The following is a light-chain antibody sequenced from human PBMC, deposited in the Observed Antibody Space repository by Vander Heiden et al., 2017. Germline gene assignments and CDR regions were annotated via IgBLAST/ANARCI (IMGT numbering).Light chain of an antibody. CDR3: QQDDSLPIT. Sequence: DIQMTQSPSSLSAPVGDRVTITCQASQDINNYLNWYQQKPGKAPELLIYDASNLETGVPSSFSGSGSGTDFTFTISSLQPEDIATYYCQQDDSLPITFGGGTKVDIK. J-gene: IGKJ4*01. V-gene: IGKV1-33*01. CDR2: DAS. CDR1: QDINNY.